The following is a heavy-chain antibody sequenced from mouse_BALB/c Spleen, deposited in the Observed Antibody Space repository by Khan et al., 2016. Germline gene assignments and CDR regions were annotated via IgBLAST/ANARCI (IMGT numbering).Heavy chain of an antibody. J-gene: IGHJ3*01. CDR1: GFSLTTYV. CDR2: IWRGGST. D-gene: IGHD2-4*01. V-gene: IGHV2-5-1*01. Sequence: QVQLKQSGPSLVQPSQSLSITCTVSGFSLTTYVVHWVRQSPGKGLEWLGVIWRGGSTDYNADFRSRLRITKDNSKSQVFFKMNSLQADDTAIYYCAKLDYYDSDGAWFAYWGQGSLVTVSA. CDR3: AKLDYYDSDGAWFAY.